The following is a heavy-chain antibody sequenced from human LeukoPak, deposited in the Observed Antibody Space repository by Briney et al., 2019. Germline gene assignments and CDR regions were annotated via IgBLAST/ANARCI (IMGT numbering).Heavy chain of an antibody. CDR2: ISAYNGNT. D-gene: IGHD2-15*01. CDR1: GYTFTSYG. V-gene: IGHV1-18*01. Sequence: RASVKVSCKASGYTFTSYGISWVRQAPGQGLEWMGWISAYNGNTNYAQKLQGRVTMTTDTSTSTAYMELGSLRSDDTAVYYCARDPHQYCSGGSCYPWFDPWGQGTLVTVSS. J-gene: IGHJ5*02. CDR3: ARDPHQYCSGGSCYPWFDP.